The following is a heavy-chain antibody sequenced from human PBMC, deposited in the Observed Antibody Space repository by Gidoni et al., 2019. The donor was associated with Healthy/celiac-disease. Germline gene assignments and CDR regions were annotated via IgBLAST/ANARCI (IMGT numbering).Heavy chain of an antibody. J-gene: IGHJ5*02. V-gene: IGHV1-69*01. CDR3: ARSGYIAAAGTQNDWFDP. CDR1: GGTFSSYA. Sequence: QVQLVQSGAEVKKPGSSVKVSCKASGGTFSSYAISWVRQAPGQGLEWMGGIIPICGTANYAQKFQGRVTITADESTSTAYMELSSMRSEDTAVYYCARSGYIAAAGTQNDWFDPWGQGTLVTVSS. CDR2: IIPICGTA. D-gene: IGHD6-13*01.